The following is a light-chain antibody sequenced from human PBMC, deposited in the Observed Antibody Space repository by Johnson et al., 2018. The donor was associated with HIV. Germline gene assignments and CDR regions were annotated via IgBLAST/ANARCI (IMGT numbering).Light chain of an antibody. CDR1: SSNFGNNY. J-gene: IGLJ1*01. CDR3: GTWDSSLSAGGV. CDR2: ENN. Sequence: QLVLTQPPSVSAAPGQKVTISCSTNSSNFGNNYVSWYQQLPGTAPKLLIYENNKRPSGIPDRFSGSKSGTSATLGITGLQTGDEADYYCGTWDSSLSAGGVFGTGTKVTVL. V-gene: IGLV1-51*02.